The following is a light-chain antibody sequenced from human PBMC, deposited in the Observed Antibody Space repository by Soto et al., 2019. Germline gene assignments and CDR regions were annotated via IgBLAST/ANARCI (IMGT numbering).Light chain of an antibody. CDR2: GAS. Sequence: ESVLTQSPGTLSLSPGERATLSCRATQSLSTSYLAWYQQKPGQAPRLLIYGASSRATGIPDRFSGSGSGTDFTLTISRLEPEDFAVYYCQQYVRSPPSWTFCQGTKVEIK. CDR1: QSLSTSY. CDR3: QQYVRSPPSWT. V-gene: IGKV3-20*01. J-gene: IGKJ1*01.